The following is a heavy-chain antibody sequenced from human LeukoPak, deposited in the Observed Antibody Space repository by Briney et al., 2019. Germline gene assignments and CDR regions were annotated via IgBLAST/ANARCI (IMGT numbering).Heavy chain of an antibody. V-gene: IGHV3-53*01. D-gene: IGHD6-13*01. CDR3: ARVIAAAGIDYFDY. CDR1: GFTVSSYY. CDR2: LYASGSA. J-gene: IGHJ4*02. Sequence: ETGGSLRLSCAASGFTVSSYYVSWVRQAPGKGLEWVSILYASGSAYYADSVKGRFTTSRDNSKTTLYLHMSSLRAEDTAVYYCARVIAAAGIDYFDYWGQGTLVTVSS.